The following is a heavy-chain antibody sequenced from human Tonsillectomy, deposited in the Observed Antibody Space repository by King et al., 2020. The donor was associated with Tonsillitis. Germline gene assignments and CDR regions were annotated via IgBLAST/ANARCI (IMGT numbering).Heavy chain of an antibody. J-gene: IGHJ4*02. D-gene: IGHD3-10*01. CDR3: ARDIWFGELLPPYFDY. CDR1: GFTFSSYS. CDR2: ISSSSSTI. V-gene: IGHV3-48*02. Sequence: VQLVESGGGLVQPGGSLRISCAASGFTFSSYSMNWVRQAPGKGLERVSYISSSSSTIYYADSVKGRFTISRDNAKNSLYLQMNSLRDEDTAVYYCARDIWFGELLPPYFDYWGQGTLVTVSS.